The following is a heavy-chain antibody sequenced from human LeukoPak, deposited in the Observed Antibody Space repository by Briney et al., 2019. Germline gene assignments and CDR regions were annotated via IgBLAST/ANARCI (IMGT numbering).Heavy chain of an antibody. D-gene: IGHD3-10*01. CDR3: AREYYYGSGSYYPPYYYGMDV. Sequence: ASVKVSCKASGYTFTGYYMHWVRQAPGQGLEWMGWINPNSGGTNYAQKFQGRVTMTRDTSISTAYMELSRLRSDDTAVYYCAREYYYGSGSYYPPYYYGMDVWGQGTTVTVSS. V-gene: IGHV1-2*02. CDR1: GYTFTGYY. J-gene: IGHJ6*02. CDR2: INPNSGGT.